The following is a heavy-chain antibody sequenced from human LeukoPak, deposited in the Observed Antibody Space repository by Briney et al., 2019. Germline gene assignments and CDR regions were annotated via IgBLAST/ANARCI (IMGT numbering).Heavy chain of an antibody. CDR2: IYPGDSDT. CDR3: ARPKVEYCGGDCEREVGAFDI. CDR1: GYSFTSYW. D-gene: IGHD2-21*02. Sequence: GESLKISCKGSGYSFTSYWIGWVRQMPGKGLEWMGIIYPGDSDTRYSPSFQGQVTISADKSISTAYLQWSSLKASDTAMYYCARPKVEYCGGDCEREVGAFDIWGQGTMVTVSS. V-gene: IGHV5-51*01. J-gene: IGHJ3*02.